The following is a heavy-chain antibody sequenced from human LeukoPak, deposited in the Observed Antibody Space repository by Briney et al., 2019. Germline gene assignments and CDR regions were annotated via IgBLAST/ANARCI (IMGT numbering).Heavy chain of an antibody. Sequence: GGSLRLSCASSGFTFNTFNMNWVRQAPGKGLEWVSSINSGGDYKYYADSVKGRFTTSRDNAKNSLSLQLNTLRVEDTAIYYCARGHYDVLASSYKWTPDYWGQGTLVTVSS. CDR1: GFTFNTFN. V-gene: IGHV3-21*01. CDR2: INSGGDYK. CDR3: ARGHYDVLASSYKWTPDY. D-gene: IGHD3-9*01. J-gene: IGHJ4*02.